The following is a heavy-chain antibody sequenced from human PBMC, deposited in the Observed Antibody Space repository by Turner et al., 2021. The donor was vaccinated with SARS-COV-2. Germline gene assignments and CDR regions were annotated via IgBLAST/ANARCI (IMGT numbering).Heavy chain of an antibody. CDR2: IWYDGSNK. Sequence: QVQLVDSGGGVVQPGRSLRLSCPVSGFTFSSYGMNWVRRDPGKGLERVAVIWYDGSNKYYADAVEGRFTITRDNSENTLYRQMNSLETEDTAVYYCASEQDSSGFVGMDVWGQGTTVTVSS. CDR3: ASEQDSSGFVGMDV. J-gene: IGHJ6*02. CDR1: GFTFSSYG. D-gene: IGHD3-22*01. V-gene: IGHV3-33*01.